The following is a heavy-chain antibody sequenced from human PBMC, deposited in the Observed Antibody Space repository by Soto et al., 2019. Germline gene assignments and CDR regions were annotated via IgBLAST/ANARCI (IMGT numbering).Heavy chain of an antibody. CDR2: INAGNGNT. D-gene: IGHD3-10*01. CDR3: ARDLTTYYYGSGSYRGWGNWFDT. J-gene: IGHJ5*02. Sequence: QVQLVQSGAEVKKPGASVKVSCKASGYTFTSYAMHWVRQAPGQRLEWMGWINAGNGNTKYSQKFQGRVTITRDTSASTAYMELSSLRSEDTAVYYCARDLTTYYYGSGSYRGWGNWFDTWVQGTLVTVSS. CDR1: GYTFTSYA. V-gene: IGHV1-3*01.